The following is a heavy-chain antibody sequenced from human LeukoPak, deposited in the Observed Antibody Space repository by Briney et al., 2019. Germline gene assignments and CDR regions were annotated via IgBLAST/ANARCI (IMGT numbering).Heavy chain of an antibody. CDR3: ASLYYDSSGESGDIFDY. CDR2: INPNSGGT. V-gene: IGHV1-2*02. D-gene: IGHD3-22*01. Sequence: ASVKVSCKASGYTFTSYGISWVRQAPGQGLEWMGWINPNSGGTNYAQKFQGRVTMTRDTSISTAYMELSRLRSDDTAVYYCASLYYDSSGESGDIFDYWGQGTLVTVSS. CDR1: GYTFTSYG. J-gene: IGHJ4*02.